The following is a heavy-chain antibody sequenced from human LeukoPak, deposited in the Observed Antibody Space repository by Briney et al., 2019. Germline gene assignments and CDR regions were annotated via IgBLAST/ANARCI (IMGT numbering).Heavy chain of an antibody. Sequence: GASVKVSCKASGYTFTSYGISWVRQAPGQGLEWMGWISAYNGNTNYAQKFQGRVTMTEDTSTDTAYMELSSLRSEDTAVYYCATGDNLEWLLYALDYWGQGTLVTVSS. D-gene: IGHD3-3*01. CDR1: GYTFTSYG. J-gene: IGHJ4*02. CDR3: ATGDNLEWLLYALDY. CDR2: ISAYNGNT. V-gene: IGHV1-18*04.